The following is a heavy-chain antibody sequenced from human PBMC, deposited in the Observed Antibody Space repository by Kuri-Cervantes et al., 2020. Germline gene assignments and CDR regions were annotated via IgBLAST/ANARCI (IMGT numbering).Heavy chain of an antibody. D-gene: IGHD3-10*01. Sequence: ASVKVSCRASGYTFTSYGISWVRQAPGQGLEWMGWISAYNGNTNYAQKLQGRVTMTRDTSTSTVYMELSSLRSEDTAVYYCARLPRLYGLGSYYYFDYWGQGTPVTVSS. CDR1: GYTFTSYG. V-gene: IGHV1-18*01. CDR3: ARLPRLYGLGSYYYFDY. CDR2: ISAYNGNT. J-gene: IGHJ4*02.